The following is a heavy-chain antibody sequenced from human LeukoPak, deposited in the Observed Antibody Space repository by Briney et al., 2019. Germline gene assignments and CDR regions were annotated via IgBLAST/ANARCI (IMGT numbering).Heavy chain of an antibody. CDR1: GYTFTSYG. CDR3: ARGAIDIVVVVAATFFDY. CDR2: ISAYNGNT. D-gene: IGHD2-15*01. Sequence: ASVKVSCKASGYTFTSYGISWVRQAPGQGFEWMGWISAYNGNTNYAQKLQGRVTMTTDTSTSTAYMELRSLRSDDTAVYYCARGAIDIVVVVAATFFDYWGQGTLATVSS. J-gene: IGHJ4*02. V-gene: IGHV1-18*01.